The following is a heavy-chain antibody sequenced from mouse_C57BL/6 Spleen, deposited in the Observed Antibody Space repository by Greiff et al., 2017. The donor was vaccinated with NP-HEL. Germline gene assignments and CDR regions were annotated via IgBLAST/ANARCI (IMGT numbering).Heavy chain of an antibody. D-gene: IGHD1-1*01. J-gene: IGHJ1*03. CDR2: INPNNGGT. V-gene: IGHV1-18*01. Sequence: VQLKQSGPELVKPGASVKIPCKASGYTFTDYNMDWVKQSHGKSLEWIGDINPNNGGTIYNQKFKGKATLTVDKSSSTAYMELRSLTSEDTAVYYCARFNGNHWYFDVWGTGTTVTVSS. CDR3: ARFNGNHWYFDV. CDR1: GYTFTDYN.